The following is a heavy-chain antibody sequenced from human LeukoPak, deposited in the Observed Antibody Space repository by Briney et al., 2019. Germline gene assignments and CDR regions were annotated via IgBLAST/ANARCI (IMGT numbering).Heavy chain of an antibody. V-gene: IGHV4-39*07. D-gene: IGHD4-17*01. CDR1: GGSISSSDSY. Sequence: SETLSLTCTVSGGSISSSDSYWGWIRQPPGKGLEWIGNIYYSGTTYYNPSLESRVTISVDTSKNHFSLKLSSVTAADTAVYYCARDDDYGDYSNWFDPWGQGTLVTVSS. J-gene: IGHJ5*02. CDR3: ARDDDYGDYSNWFDP. CDR2: IYYSGTT.